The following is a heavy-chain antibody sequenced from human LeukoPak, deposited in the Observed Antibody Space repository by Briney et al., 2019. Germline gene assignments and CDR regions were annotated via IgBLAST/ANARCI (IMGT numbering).Heavy chain of an antibody. V-gene: IGHV3-30*02. D-gene: IGHD6-19*01. CDR3: ARVRLGEISGWYIFDD. J-gene: IGHJ4*02. Sequence: GGSLRLSCEASGFTSNSYAMNGVRQAPGKGLEWMAFIRKDGGKTYYADSVKGRFSISRDTSKNTLYLQMSSLTAEDTAVYYCARVRLGEISGWYIFDDWGQGTLVTVSS. CDR1: GFTSNSYA. CDR2: IRKDGGKT.